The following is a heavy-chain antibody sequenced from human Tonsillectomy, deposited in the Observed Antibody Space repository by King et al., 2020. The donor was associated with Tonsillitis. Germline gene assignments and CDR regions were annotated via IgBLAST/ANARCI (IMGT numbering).Heavy chain of an antibody. CDR2: INADGSST. CDR3: ARVGWELLHFDY. J-gene: IGHJ4*02. Sequence: VQLVESGGGLVQPGGSLRLSCAASGFAFSSYWMHWVRQAPGKGLVWVSRINADGSSTSYAESVKGRFTISRDNAKNTLYLQMNSLRAEDTAVYYCARVGWELLHFDYWGQGTLVTVSS. CDR1: GFAFSSYW. D-gene: IGHD1-26*01. V-gene: IGHV3-74*01.